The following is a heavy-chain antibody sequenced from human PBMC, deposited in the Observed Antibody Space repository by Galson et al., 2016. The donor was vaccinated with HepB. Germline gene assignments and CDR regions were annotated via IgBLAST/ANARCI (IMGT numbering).Heavy chain of an antibody. J-gene: IGHJ6*02. V-gene: IGHV3-53*04. CDR2: IDGGGST. CDR1: GLSVTNKH. D-gene: IGHD5-18*01. CDR3: GKDVGTGGYSNGYYYGMDA. Sequence: SLRLSCAGSGLSVTNKHMNWVRQAPGKGLEWVSFIDGGGSTYYADSVRGRFTISRHNSENTLYLQMNSLRTEDTAVYYCGKDVGTGGYSNGYYYGMDAWGQGTTVTVSS.